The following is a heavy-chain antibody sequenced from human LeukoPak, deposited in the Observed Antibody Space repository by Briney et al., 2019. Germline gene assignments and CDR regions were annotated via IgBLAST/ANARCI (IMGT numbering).Heavy chain of an antibody. D-gene: IGHD3-10*01. Sequence: GGSLRLSCAASGFTFSSYWMNWVRQAPGKGLEWVANIKQGGNEKHYEDSVKGRFSISRDNAKNSLYPQMDSLRAEDTAVYYCAKEGAYPIITYDSWGQGALVTVSS. CDR3: AKEGAYPIITYDS. CDR2: IKQGGNEK. CDR1: GFTFSSYW. J-gene: IGHJ5*01. V-gene: IGHV3-7*01.